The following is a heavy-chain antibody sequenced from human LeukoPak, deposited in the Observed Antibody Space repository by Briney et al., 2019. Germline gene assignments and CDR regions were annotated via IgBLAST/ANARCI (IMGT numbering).Heavy chain of an antibody. CDR3: SSGSYYNAFDI. V-gene: IGHV4-39*07. D-gene: IGHD3-10*01. CDR2: IYYSGST. J-gene: IGHJ3*02. CDR1: GGSISSSSYY. Sequence: SQTLSLTCTVSGGSISSSSYYWGWIRQPPGKGLEWIGSIYYSGSTYYNPSLKSRVTISVGTSKNQFSLKLSSVTAADTAVYYCSSGSYYNAFDIWGQGTMVTVSS.